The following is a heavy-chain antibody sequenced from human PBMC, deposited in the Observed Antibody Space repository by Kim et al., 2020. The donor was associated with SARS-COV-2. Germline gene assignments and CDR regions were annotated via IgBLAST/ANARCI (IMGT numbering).Heavy chain of an antibody. J-gene: IGHJ3*02. D-gene: IGHD4-17*01. CDR3: ARLTLPERLTTVAAFDI. V-gene: IGHV3-23*01. CDR2: ISGSGGST. Sequence: GGSLRLSCAASGFTFSSYAMSWVRQAPGKGLEWVSAISGSGGSTYYADSVKGRFTISRDNSKNTLCLQMNSLRAEDTAVYYCARLTLPERLTTVAAFDIWGQGTMVTVSS. CDR1: GFTFSSYA.